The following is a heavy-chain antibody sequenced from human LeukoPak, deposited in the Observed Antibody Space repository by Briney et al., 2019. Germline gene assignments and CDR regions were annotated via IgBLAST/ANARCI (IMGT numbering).Heavy chain of an antibody. CDR1: GYTFTSYG. CDR3: ARVRYDGIAVDNY. D-gene: IGHD6-19*01. CDR2: ISAYNGNT. J-gene: IGHJ4*02. Sequence: GASVKVSCKASGYTFTSYGISWVRQAPGQGLEWIGWISAYNGNTNYAQKLQGRVTMTTDTSTSPAYMDLRSLRHDDTAVYSCARVRYDGIAVDNYWGQGPLVTVSS. V-gene: IGHV1-18*01.